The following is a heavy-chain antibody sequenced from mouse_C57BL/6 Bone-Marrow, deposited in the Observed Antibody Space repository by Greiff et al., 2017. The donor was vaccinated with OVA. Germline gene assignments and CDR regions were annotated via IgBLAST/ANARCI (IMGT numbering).Heavy chain of an antibody. D-gene: IGHD2-3*01. J-gene: IGHJ1*03. CDR3: ARGGYDGYASYWYFDV. CDR1: GFTFSSYA. V-gene: IGHV5-4*03. CDR2: ISDGGSYT. Sequence: EVMLVESGGGLVKPGGSLKLSCAASGFTFSSYAMSWVRQTPEKRLEWVATISDGGSYTYYPDNVKGRFTISRDNAKNNLYPQMSHLKSEDTAMYYCARGGYDGYASYWYFDVWGTGTTVTVSS.